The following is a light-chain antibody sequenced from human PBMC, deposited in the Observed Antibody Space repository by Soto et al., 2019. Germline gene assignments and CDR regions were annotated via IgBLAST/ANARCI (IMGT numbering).Light chain of an antibody. CDR3: QQNYKTPLT. J-gene: IGKJ4*01. CDR1: QSIGSY. V-gene: IGKV1-39*01. CDR2: GAS. Sequence: DLQMTQSPSSLSASGGDRVTITCRASQSIGSYVSWYQQKPGEAPRLLIYGASNLQSGVPSRFSGSGSGAEFTLAISSLQPEDFATYYCQQNYKTPLTFGGGTRVEI.